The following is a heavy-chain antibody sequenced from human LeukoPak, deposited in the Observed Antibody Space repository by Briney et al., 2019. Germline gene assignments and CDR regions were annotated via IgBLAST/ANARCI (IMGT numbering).Heavy chain of an antibody. V-gene: IGHV4-30-4*08. CDR2: IYYSGST. CDR3: ARGYYDFWSGYYIAI. J-gene: IGHJ3*02. D-gene: IGHD3-3*01. Sequence: SETLSLTCTVSGGSVSRTSDYWDWIRQPPGKGLEWIGYIYYSGSTYYHPSLKSRVTISVDTSKNQFSLKLSSVTAADTAVYYCARGYYDFWSGYYIAIWGQGTMVTVSS. CDR1: GGSVSRTSDY.